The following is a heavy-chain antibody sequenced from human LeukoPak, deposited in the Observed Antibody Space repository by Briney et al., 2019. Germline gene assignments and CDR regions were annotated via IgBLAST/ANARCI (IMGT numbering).Heavy chain of an antibody. Sequence: ASVKVSCKASGYTFTSYDINWVRQATGQGLEWMGWMNPNSGNTGYAQKFQGRVTITRNTSISTAYMELSSLRSGDTAVYYCARGALPYSSSWYAAGWGYYYYYKDVWGKGTTVTVSS. V-gene: IGHV1-8*03. CDR3: ARGALPYSSSWYAAGWGYYYYYKDV. D-gene: IGHD6-13*01. CDR1: GYTFTSYD. J-gene: IGHJ6*03. CDR2: MNPNSGNT.